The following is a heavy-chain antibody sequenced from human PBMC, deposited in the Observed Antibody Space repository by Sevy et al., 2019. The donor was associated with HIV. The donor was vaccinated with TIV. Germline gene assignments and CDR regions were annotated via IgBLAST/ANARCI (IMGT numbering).Heavy chain of an antibody. CDR1: GFTFSSYA. J-gene: IGHJ4*02. V-gene: IGHV3-23*01. CDR3: AKELPGEDYSSGWYYFDY. CDR2: ISGSGGST. Sequence: GGSLRLSCAASGFTFSSYAMSWVRQAPGKGLEWVSAISGSGGSTYYAASVKGRFTISRDNSKNTLYLQMNSLRAEDTAVYYCAKELPGEDYSSGWYYFDYWGQGTLVTVSS. D-gene: IGHD6-19*01.